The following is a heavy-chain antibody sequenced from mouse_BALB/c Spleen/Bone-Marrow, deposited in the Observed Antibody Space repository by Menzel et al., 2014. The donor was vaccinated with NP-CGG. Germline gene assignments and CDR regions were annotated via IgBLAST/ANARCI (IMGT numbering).Heavy chain of an antibody. CDR1: GFSLTSYG. CDR3: ARDPITTEPMDY. Sequence: VMLVESGPGLVAPSQSLSITCTVSGFSLTSYGVHWVRQPPGKGLEWLGVIWAGGSTNYNSALMSRLSISKDNSKSQVFLKMNSLQTDDIAMYYCARDPITTEPMDYWGQGTSVTVSS. CDR2: IWAGGST. J-gene: IGHJ4*01. D-gene: IGHD1-1*01. V-gene: IGHV2-9*02.